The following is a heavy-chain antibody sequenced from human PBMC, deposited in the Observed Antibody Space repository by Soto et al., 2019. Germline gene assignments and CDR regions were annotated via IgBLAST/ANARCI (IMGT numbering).Heavy chain of an antibody. D-gene: IGHD2-2*01. J-gene: IGHJ6*02. V-gene: IGHV4-59*01. Sequence: SETLSLTCTVSGGSISSYYWNWIRQPPGKGLEWIGYIFYSGSTNYNPSLKSRVTISVDTSKNQFSLKLNSVTAADTAVYYCASGTIYHSYGMDVWGQGKMVTVS. CDR1: GGSISSYY. CDR3: ASGTIYHSYGMDV. CDR2: IFYSGST.